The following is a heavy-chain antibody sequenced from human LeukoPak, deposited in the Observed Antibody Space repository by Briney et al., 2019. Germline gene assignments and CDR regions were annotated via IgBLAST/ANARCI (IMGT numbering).Heavy chain of an antibody. Sequence: ASVKVSCKASGGTFSSYAISWVRQAPGQGLEWMGGIIPIFGTANYAQKFQGRVTITADKSTSTAYMELSSLRSEDTAVYYCARAPGRYSGYENYYYYYMDVWGKGTTVTVSS. CDR3: ARAPGRYSGYENYYYYYMDV. D-gene: IGHD5-12*01. J-gene: IGHJ6*03. CDR2: IIPIFGTA. CDR1: GGTFSSYA. V-gene: IGHV1-69*06.